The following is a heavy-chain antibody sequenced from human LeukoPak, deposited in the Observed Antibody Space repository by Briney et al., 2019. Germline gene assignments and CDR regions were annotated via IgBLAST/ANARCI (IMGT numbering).Heavy chain of an antibody. Sequence: SQTLSLTCTVSGGSISSGGYYWRWIRQHPGKGLEWIGYIYYSGSTYYNPSLKSRVTISVDTSKNQFSLKLSSVTAADTAVYYCARGLGSSSWHYSNWFDPWGQGTLVTVSS. D-gene: IGHD6-13*01. J-gene: IGHJ5*02. CDR1: GGSISSGGYY. CDR3: ARGLGSSSWHYSNWFDP. CDR2: IYYSGST. V-gene: IGHV4-31*03.